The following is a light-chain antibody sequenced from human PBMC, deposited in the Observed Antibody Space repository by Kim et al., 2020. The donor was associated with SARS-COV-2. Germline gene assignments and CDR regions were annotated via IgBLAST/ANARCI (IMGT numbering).Light chain of an antibody. CDR3: QQYNNWTPWT. V-gene: IGKV3-15*01. J-gene: IGKJ1*01. CDR1: QSVSSN. Sequence: EIVMTQSPATLSVSPGERATLSCRASQSVSSNLAWYQQKPGQASRLLIYGASTRATGIPARFSGSGSGTEFTLTISSLQSEDFAVYYCQQYNNWTPWTFGQGTKVDIK. CDR2: GAS.